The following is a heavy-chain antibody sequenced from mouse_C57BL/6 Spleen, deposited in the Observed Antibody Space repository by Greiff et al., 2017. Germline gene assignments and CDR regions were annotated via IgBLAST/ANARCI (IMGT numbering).Heavy chain of an antibody. Sequence: QVQLKQPGAELVKPGASVKMSCKASGYTFTSYWITWVKQRPGQGLEWIGDIYPGSGSTNYNEKFKSKATLTVDTSSSTAYMQLSSLTSEDSAVYYCARDYGSWDWYFDVWGTGTTVTVSS. CDR3: ARDYGSWDWYFDV. D-gene: IGHD1-1*01. J-gene: IGHJ1*03. CDR1: GYTFTSYW. V-gene: IGHV1-55*01. CDR2: IYPGSGST.